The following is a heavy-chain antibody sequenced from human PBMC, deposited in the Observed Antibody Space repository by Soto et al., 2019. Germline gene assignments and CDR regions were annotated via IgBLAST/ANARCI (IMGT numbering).Heavy chain of an antibody. CDR2: ISWDGGST. CDR1: GFTFDDYT. V-gene: IGHV3-43*01. J-gene: IGHJ4*02. D-gene: IGHD6-19*01. CDR3: GLGAVAGTVDY. Sequence: PGGSLRLSCAASGFTFDDYTMHWVRQAPGKGLEWVSLISWDGGSTYYADSVKGRFTISRDNSKNSLYLQMDSLRTEDTALYYCGLGAVAGTVDYWGQGTLVTVSS.